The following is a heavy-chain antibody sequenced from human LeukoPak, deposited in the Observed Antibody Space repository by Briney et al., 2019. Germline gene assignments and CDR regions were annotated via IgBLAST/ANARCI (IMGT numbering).Heavy chain of an antibody. CDR1: GFTFSSYE. CDR3: ARAGPSSSWHQFDY. D-gene: IGHD6-13*01. J-gene: IGHJ4*02. CDR2: ISSSGSTI. Sequence: GGSLRLSCAASGFTFSSYEMNWVRQAPGKGLEWVSYISSSGSTIYYADSVKGRFTISRDNAKNSLYLQMNSLRAEDTAVYYCARAGPSSSWHQFDYWGQGTLVTVSS. V-gene: IGHV3-48*03.